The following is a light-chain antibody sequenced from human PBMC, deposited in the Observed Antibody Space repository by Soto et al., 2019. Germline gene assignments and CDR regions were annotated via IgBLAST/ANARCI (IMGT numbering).Light chain of an antibody. J-gene: IGKJ2*01. CDR2: GAS. CDR1: QSISSY. CDR3: QQTYSSPYT. Sequence: DIQMTQSPSSLSASVGDRVTITCRASQSISSYLNWYQQQPGKAPKVLIYGASSLQSGVPSRFSDSGSGTDFTLTIASLQPEDFATYSCQQTYSSPYTFGQGTKLEIK. V-gene: IGKV1-39*01.